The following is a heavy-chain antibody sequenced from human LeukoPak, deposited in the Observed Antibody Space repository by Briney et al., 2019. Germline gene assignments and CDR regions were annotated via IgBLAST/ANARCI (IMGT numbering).Heavy chain of an antibody. CDR2: IYSGGNT. V-gene: IGHV3-53*01. CDR1: GFTVSGHY. D-gene: IGHD3-22*01. Sequence: GGSLRLSCAVSGFTVSGHYMSWVRQAPGKGLEWVSIIYSGGNTYYAASVKGRFTISRDNSKNTLYLQLNSLTAEDTAVYYSASVSGYYRVAGYFQHWGQGTLITVSS. J-gene: IGHJ1*01. CDR3: ASVSGYYRVAGYFQH.